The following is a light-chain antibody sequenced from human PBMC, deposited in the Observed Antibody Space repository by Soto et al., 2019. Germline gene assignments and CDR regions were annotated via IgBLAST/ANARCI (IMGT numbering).Light chain of an antibody. CDR2: DVT. V-gene: IGLV2-14*03. J-gene: IGLJ1*01. Sequence: QSVLTQPASVYGSPGQSITISCTGTSSDVGGYNFVSWYQHHPGKAPKLIIYDVTNRPSGISNRFSGSKSGNTASLTISGLQAEDEADYYYTSYTSSITYVFGTGTKVTVL. CDR1: SSDVGGYNF. CDR3: TSYTSSITYV.